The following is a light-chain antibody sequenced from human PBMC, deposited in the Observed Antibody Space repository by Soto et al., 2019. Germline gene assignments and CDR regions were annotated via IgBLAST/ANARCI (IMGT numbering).Light chain of an antibody. CDR2: KNN. CDR3: AAWDESLSGPI. Sequence: QSVLTQPPSASGIPGQRVTIPCSGSSANIGSNYVSWYQQLPGTAPKLLIYKNNQRPSGVPDRFSGSKSGTSASLAISGLRSEDEAEYYCAAWDESLSGPIFGGGTKLTVL. J-gene: IGLJ2*01. CDR1: SANIGSNY. V-gene: IGLV1-47*01.